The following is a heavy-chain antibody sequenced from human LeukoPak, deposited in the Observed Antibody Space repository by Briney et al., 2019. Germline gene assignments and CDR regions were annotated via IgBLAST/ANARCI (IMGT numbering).Heavy chain of an antibody. CDR2: IYSGGST. D-gene: IGHD4-17*01. V-gene: IGHV3-66*01. CDR1: GFTVSSNY. CDR3: AKDAMTTVTTAGAAPDAFGI. Sequence: GGSLRLSCAASGFTVSSNYMSWVRQAPGKGLEWVSVIYSGGSTYYADSVKGRFTISRDNSMNTLYLQMNSLRAEDTAVYYCAKDAMTTVTTAGAAPDAFGIWGQGTMVTVSS. J-gene: IGHJ3*02.